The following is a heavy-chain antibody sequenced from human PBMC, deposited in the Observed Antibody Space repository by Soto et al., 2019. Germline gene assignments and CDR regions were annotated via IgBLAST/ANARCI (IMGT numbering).Heavy chain of an antibody. CDR1: GGTVSSYA. D-gene: IGHD5-12*01. CDR3: ARTFLADYDYPWVFDY. Sequence: QVQLVQSGAEVKKPGSSVKVSCQASGGTVSSYAISWVRQAPGQGLEWMGGIIPSFGTANYAQKFQGRVTITADESTSTAYMELSSLGSEDTAVYYCARTFLADYDYPWVFDYWGQGTLVTVSS. V-gene: IGHV1-69*01. J-gene: IGHJ4*02. CDR2: IIPSFGTA.